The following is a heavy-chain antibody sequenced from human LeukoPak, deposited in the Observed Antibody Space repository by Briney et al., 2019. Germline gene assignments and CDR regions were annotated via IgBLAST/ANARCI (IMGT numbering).Heavy chain of an antibody. D-gene: IGHD1-26*01. V-gene: IGHV4-39*01. Sequence: SSETLSLTCTVSGGSISSSSYYWGWIRQPPGKGLEWIGSIYYSGSTYYNPSLKSRVTISVDTSKNQFSLKLSSVTAADTAVYYCARPGGSYYSDAFDIWGKGQWSPSLQ. CDR1: GGSISSSSYY. J-gene: IGHJ3*02. CDR3: ARPGGSYYSDAFDI. CDR2: IYYSGST.